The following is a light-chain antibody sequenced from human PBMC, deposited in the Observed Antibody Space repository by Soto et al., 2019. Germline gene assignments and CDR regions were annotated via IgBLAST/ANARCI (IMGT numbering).Light chain of an antibody. CDR3: QQRSNWLIT. J-gene: IGKJ5*01. V-gene: IGKV3D-20*02. CDR2: DTS. CDR1: QTIGRNY. Sequence: EIVLTQSPGTLSLSPGETATLSCRASQTIGRNYLAWYQQKPGQAPRLLIYDTSTRATGVPARFSGSRSGPEFTLTINSLQSEDFAVYYCQQRSNWLITFGRGTLLEIX.